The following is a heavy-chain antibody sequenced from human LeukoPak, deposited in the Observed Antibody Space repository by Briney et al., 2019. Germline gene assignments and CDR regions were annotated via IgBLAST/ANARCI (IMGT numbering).Heavy chain of an antibody. CDR1: GFTFSTYG. Sequence: GGSLRLSCAASGFTFSTYGMRWVRQAPDKGLEWVAVISYDGSNKYYPDSVKGRFTISRENYKYPLYLQMNSLRDEDTSVYFCAKARASYYDSSSTDYWGEGTLVTVSS. D-gene: IGHD3-22*01. V-gene: IGHV3-30*18. J-gene: IGHJ4*02. CDR3: AKARASYYDSSSTDY. CDR2: ISYDGSNK.